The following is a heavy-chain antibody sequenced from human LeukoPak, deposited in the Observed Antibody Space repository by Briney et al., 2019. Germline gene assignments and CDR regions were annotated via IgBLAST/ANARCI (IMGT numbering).Heavy chain of an antibody. J-gene: IGHJ4*02. Sequence: GASVKVSCKASGYTFTGYYMHWVRQAPGQGLEWMGWINPNSGGTNYAQKFQGRVTMTRDTSISTAYMELSRLRSDDTAVYYCARDPYCSGGSCNDYWGQGTLVTVSS. D-gene: IGHD2-15*01. CDR1: GYTFTGYY. CDR3: ARDPYCSGGSCNDY. CDR2: INPNSGGT. V-gene: IGHV1-2*02.